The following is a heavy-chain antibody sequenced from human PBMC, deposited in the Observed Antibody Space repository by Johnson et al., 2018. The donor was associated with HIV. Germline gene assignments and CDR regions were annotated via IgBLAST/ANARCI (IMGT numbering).Heavy chain of an antibody. CDR1: GFTFSNYA. Sequence: VQLVESGGGLVQPGGSLRLSCAASGFTFSNYAMSWVRQAPGRGLAWVSSISGSGRSPYYADSVNGRFTIARDYSKNTLFLQMNSLRAEDTAVYYCARDHDPIAAAQGAFDIWGQGTMVTVSS. V-gene: IGHV3-23*04. J-gene: IGHJ3*02. CDR2: ISGSGRSP. D-gene: IGHD6-13*01. CDR3: ARDHDPIAAAQGAFDI.